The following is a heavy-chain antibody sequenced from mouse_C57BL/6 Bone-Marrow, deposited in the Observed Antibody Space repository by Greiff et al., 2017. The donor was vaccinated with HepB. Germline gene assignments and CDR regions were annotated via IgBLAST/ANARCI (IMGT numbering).Heavy chain of an antibody. J-gene: IGHJ2*01. CDR3: ARSHLWPDY. D-gene: IGHD1-1*02. CDR1: GYTFTSYW. CDR2: IHPNSGST. V-gene: IGHV1-64*01. Sequence: QVQLQQPGAELVKPGASVKLSCKASGYTFTSYWMHWVKQRPGQGLEWIGMIHPNSGSTNYNEKFKSKTTLTVDKSSSTSYMQLSSLTSEDSAVYYCARSHLWPDYWGQGTTLTVSS.